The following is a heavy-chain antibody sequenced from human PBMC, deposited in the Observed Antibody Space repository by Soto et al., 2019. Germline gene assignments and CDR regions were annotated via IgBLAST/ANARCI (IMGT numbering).Heavy chain of an antibody. V-gene: IGHV3-30*03. CDR2: ISYDGSNK. D-gene: IGHD4-17*01. Sequence: GGSLRLSCAASGFTFSSYGMHWVRQAPGKGLEWVAVISYDGSNKYYADSVKGRFTISRDNSKNTLYLQMNSLRAEDTAVYYCATSTYGDYYYFDYWGQGTLVTVSS. CDR3: ATSTYGDYYYFDY. J-gene: IGHJ4*02. CDR1: GFTFSSYG.